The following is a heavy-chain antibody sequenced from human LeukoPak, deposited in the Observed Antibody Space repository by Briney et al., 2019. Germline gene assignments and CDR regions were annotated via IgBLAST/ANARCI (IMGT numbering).Heavy chain of an antibody. CDR1: GGSISSGGYY. Sequence: TSETLSLTCTVSGGSISSGGYYWGWIRHPPGKGLESIGSIYYSGSTYYNPSLKSRVTISVDTSKNQFSLKLSSVNAADSAVYFCATHPGVYCIITSCYTGGYFDYWGQGTLVTVSS. D-gene: IGHD2-2*02. CDR3: ATHPGVYCIITSCYTGGYFDY. CDR2: IYYSGST. J-gene: IGHJ4*02. V-gene: IGHV4-39*01.